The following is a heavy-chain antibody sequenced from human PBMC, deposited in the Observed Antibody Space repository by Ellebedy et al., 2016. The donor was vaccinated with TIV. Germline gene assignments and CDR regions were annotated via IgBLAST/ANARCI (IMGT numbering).Heavy chain of an antibody. CDR3: ARDPVGVGPAFDV. D-gene: IGHD1-26*01. CDR2: ITDSGGNT. Sequence: PGGSLRLSCAASGFTFSNYAMSWVRQAPGKGLEWVSSITDSGGNTYYADSVKGRFTMSRDNSKDTLFRQMNSLRAEDTAIYFCARDPVGVGPAFDVWGQGTMVTVSS. J-gene: IGHJ3*01. CDR1: GFTFSNYA. V-gene: IGHV3-23*01.